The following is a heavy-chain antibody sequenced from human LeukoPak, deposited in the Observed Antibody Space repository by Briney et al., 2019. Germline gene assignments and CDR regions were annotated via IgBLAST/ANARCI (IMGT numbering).Heavy chain of an antibody. J-gene: IGHJ4*02. D-gene: IGHD6-19*01. Sequence: PGGSLRLSCAASGFTFSSYAMSWVRQAPGKGLEWVSAISGSGGSTYYADSVKGRFTISRDNSKNTLYLQMNTLRAEDTAVYYCAKDVRAYSSGWYYWGQGTLVTVSS. CDR3: AKDVRAYSSGWYY. V-gene: IGHV3-23*01. CDR2: ISGSGGST. CDR1: GFTFSSYA.